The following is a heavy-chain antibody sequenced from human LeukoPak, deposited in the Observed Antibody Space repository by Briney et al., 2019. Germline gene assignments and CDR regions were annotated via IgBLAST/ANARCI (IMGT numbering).Heavy chain of an antibody. D-gene: IGHD1-1*01. CDR1: GYIFTDYY. Sequence: ASVKVSCKASGYIFTDYYIHWIRQAPGQGLEWMGWTDPNSGGTHHAPNFQGRATMTRDTSSSTVYMDLSRLRSADTAIYYCARSRTPFYYYGMHVWGLGASVTVSS. CDR3: ARSRTPFYYYGMHV. V-gene: IGHV1-2*02. J-gene: IGHJ6*02. CDR2: TDPNSGGT.